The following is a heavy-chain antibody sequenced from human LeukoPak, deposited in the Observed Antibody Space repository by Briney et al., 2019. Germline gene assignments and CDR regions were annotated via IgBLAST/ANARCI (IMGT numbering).Heavy chain of an antibody. V-gene: IGHV3-74*01. CDR2: INTDGKAT. J-gene: IGHJ4*02. D-gene: IGHD2-2*01. CDR3: ARGMGQLLPMYYFDY. Sequence: PGGSLRLSCAASGFTFSSYWMHWVRQAPGKGLLWVARINTDGKATTYADSVKGRFTISRDNARDTVYLQMNSLRAEDTSVYFCARGMGQLLPMYYFDYWGQGTLVTVSS. CDR1: GFTFSSYW.